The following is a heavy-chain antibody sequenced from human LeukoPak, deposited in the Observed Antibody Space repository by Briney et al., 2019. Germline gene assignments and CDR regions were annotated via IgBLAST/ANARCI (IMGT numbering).Heavy chain of an antibody. CDR2: ISYDGSNK. Sequence: GGSLRLSCTASGFTFGRHAMSWVRQAPGKGLEWVAVISYDGSNKYYADSVKGRFTISRDNSKNTLYLQMNSLRAEDTAVYYCAKDAYSSSWYSRYYYYYGMDVWGQGTTVTVSS. V-gene: IGHV3-30*18. CDR1: GFTFGRHA. CDR3: AKDAYSSSWYSRYYYYYGMDV. J-gene: IGHJ6*02. D-gene: IGHD6-13*01.